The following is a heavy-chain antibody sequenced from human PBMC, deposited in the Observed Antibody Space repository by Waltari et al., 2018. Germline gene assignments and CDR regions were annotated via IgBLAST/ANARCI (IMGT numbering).Heavy chain of an antibody. CDR2: IYYSGST. V-gene: IGHV4-59*01. Sequence: QVQLQESGPGLVKPSETLSLTCTVPCGSISSYYWSWIRQPPGKGLEWIGYIYYSGSTNYNPSLKSRVTISVDTSKNQFSLKLSSVTAADTAVYYCARGVGATNYWGQGTLVTVSS. CDR1: CGSISSYY. CDR3: ARGVGATNY. D-gene: IGHD1-26*01. J-gene: IGHJ4*02.